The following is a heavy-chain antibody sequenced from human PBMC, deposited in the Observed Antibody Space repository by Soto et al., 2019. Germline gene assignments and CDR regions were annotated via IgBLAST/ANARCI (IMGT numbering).Heavy chain of an antibody. Sequence: SETLSLTCAVSGGSISSSNWWSWVRQPPGKGLEWIGEIYHSGSIYYNPSLKSRVTISVDTSKNQFSLKVSSVTAADTAVYYCARVKTVVRGVSYYFDYWGQGTLVTVSS. V-gene: IGHV4-4*02. CDR3: ARVKTVVRGVSYYFDY. D-gene: IGHD3-10*01. CDR2: IYHSGSI. CDR1: GGSISSSNW. J-gene: IGHJ4*02.